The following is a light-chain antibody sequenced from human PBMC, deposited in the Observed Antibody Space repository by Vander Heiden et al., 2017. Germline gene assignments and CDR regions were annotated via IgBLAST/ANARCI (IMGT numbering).Light chain of an antibody. Sequence: AIQLTQSPSSLSASAGARVTITCRASQGISSALAWYQQKQGKAPKLLIYDASSLESGVPSRFSGSGSGTDFTLTISSLQPEDFATYYCQQFNSYPWTFGQGTKVEIK. CDR3: QQFNSYPWT. CDR2: DAS. CDR1: QGISSA. V-gene: IGKV1-13*02. J-gene: IGKJ1*01.